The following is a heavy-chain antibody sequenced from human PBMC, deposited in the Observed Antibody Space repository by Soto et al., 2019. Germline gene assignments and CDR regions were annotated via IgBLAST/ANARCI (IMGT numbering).Heavy chain of an antibody. CDR2: FDPEDGET. CDR1: GYTLTELS. CDR3: ATESTWDYDFWRYFDY. J-gene: IGHJ4*02. V-gene: IGHV1-24*01. D-gene: IGHD3-3*01. Sequence: ASVKVSCKGSGYTLTELSMHWVRQAPGKGLEWMGGFDPEDGETIYAQKFQGRVTMTEDTSTDTAYMELSSLRSEDTAVYYCATESTWDYDFWRYFDYWGQGTLVTVSS.